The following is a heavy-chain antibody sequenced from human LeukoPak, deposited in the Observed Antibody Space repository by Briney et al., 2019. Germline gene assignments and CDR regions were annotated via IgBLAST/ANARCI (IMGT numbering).Heavy chain of an antibody. V-gene: IGHV3-21*01. Sequence: GGSLRLSCAASGFTFSSYDMIWVRQAPGKGLEWVSTITGSSTNTYYAEPAKGRFTISRDDAKNSLYLQMNSLRAEDTAVYYCGRNFNYWGQGTLVTVAS. CDR1: GFTFSSYD. CDR2: ITGSSTNT. J-gene: IGHJ4*02. CDR3: GRNFNY.